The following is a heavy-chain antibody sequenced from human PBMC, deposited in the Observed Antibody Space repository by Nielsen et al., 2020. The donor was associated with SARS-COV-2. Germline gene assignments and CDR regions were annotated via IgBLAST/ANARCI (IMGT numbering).Heavy chain of an antibody. D-gene: IGHD2-15*01. J-gene: IGHJ4*02. Sequence: SETLSLTCAVYGGSFSGYYWSWIRQPPGKGLEWIGEINHSGSTNYNPSLKSRVTISVDTSKNQFSLKLSSVTAADTAVYYCAGDPIDFDYWGQGTLVTVSS. CDR3: AGDPIDFDY. CDR1: GGSFSGYY. CDR2: INHSGST. V-gene: IGHV4-34*01.